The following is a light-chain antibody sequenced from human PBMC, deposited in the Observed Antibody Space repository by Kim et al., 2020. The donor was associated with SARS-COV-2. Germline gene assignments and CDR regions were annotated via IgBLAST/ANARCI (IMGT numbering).Light chain of an antibody. CDR3: QQTYSTPYT. Sequence: SASVGDRVTITCRASQSISRYLHWYQQKPGKAPKLLIYATSSLQSGVPSRFSGSGSGTDFTLTISSLQPEDFATYYCQQTYSTPYTFGQGTKLEI. V-gene: IGKV1-39*01. CDR1: QSISRY. CDR2: ATS. J-gene: IGKJ2*01.